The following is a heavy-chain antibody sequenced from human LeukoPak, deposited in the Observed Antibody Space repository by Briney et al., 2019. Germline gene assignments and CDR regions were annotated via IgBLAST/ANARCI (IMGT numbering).Heavy chain of an antibody. V-gene: IGHV1-2*02. J-gene: IGHJ4*02. CDR3: AGKLVGGNPFDF. D-gene: IGHD1-26*01. CDR1: GYTSSEYY. CDR2: INPNNGGT. Sequence: ASVKVSCKASGYTSSEYYIHWVRQAPGQGPEWMGWINPNNGGTRYAQKFQGRVTMTRDTSISTAYVELNELTSDDTAVYYCAGKLVGGNPFDFWGQGTLVTVSS.